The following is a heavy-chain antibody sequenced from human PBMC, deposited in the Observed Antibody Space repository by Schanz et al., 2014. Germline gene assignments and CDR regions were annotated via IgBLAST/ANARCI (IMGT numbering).Heavy chain of an antibody. J-gene: IGHJ4*02. CDR3: AKSLESCPGGRCSRGYFDY. D-gene: IGHD2-8*02. CDR1: GFTFSSYA. Sequence: EVQLVESGGGLVQPGGSLRLSCAASGFTFSSYAMSWVRQAPGKGLEWVSAISGSGDTAYYADSVKGRFTISRDNFKGALYLQMSSLRAEDTAVYYCAKSLESCPGGRCSRGYFDYWGQGTLVTVSS. CDR2: ISGSGDTA. V-gene: IGHV3-23*04.